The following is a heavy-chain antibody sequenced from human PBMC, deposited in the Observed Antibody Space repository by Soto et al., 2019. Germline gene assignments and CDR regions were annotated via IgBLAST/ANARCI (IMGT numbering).Heavy chain of an antibody. D-gene: IGHD2-8*01. CDR2: ISSSSSYI. CDR3: AIDRMSEYDYGMDV. J-gene: IGHJ6*02. CDR1: GLTLSSYS. Sequence: LGRCCAAAGLTLSSYSMNWVRQAKGKGLERVSCISSSSSYIYYADSVKGRFTISRDNAKNSLYLQMNSLRAEDTAVYYCAIDRMSEYDYGMDVWGQGTTVTVSS. V-gene: IGHV3-21*01.